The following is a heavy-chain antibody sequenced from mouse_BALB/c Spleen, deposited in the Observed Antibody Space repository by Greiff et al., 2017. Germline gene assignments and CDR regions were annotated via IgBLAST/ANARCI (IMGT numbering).Heavy chain of an antibody. J-gene: IGHJ4*01. D-gene: IGHD2-14*01. CDR3: ALYRYDAMDY. Sequence: QVQLKESGAELVRPGTSVKVSCKASGYAFTNYLIEWVKQRPGQGLEWIGVINPGSGGTNYNEKFKGKATLTADKSSSTAYMQLSSLTSDDSAVYFCALYRYDAMDYWGQGTSVTVSS. V-gene: IGHV1-54*01. CDR2: INPGSGGT. CDR1: GYAFTNYL.